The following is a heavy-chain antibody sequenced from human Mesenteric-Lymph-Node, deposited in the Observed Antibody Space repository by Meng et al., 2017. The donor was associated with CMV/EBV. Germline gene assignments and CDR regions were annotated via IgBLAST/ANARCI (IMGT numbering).Heavy chain of an antibody. CDR2: ISITSSTI. CDR1: GFTFSSYG. V-gene: IGHV3-48*04. D-gene: IGHD3-3*01. Sequence: GESLKISCAASGFTFSSYGINWVRQAPGKGLEWLSYISITSSTIYNVDSVKGRFTISRDNAKNSLYLQMNSLRAEDTAVYYCARDADRMSGVVLMDYWGQGTLVTVSS. CDR3: ARDADRMSGVVLMDY. J-gene: IGHJ4*02.